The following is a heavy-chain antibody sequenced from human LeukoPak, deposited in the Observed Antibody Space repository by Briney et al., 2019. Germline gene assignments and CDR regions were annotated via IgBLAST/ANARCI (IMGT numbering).Heavy chain of an antibody. CDR3: ARILSSSPHFDY. Sequence: SETLSLTCTVSGGSISSSSYYWGWIRQPPGKGLEWIGSIYYSGSTYYNPSLKSRVTISVDTSKNQFSLKLSSVTAADTAVYYCARILSSSPHFDYWGQETLVTVSS. D-gene: IGHD6-6*01. V-gene: IGHV4-39*07. J-gene: IGHJ4*02. CDR2: IYYSGST. CDR1: GGSISSSSYY.